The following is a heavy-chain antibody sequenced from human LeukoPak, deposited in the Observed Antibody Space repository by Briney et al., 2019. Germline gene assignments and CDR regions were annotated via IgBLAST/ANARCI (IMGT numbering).Heavy chain of an antibody. CDR1: GITLSELW. CDR3: VGGYGWLPDY. V-gene: IGHV3-7*04. J-gene: IGHJ4*02. Sequence: PGGSLRLSCAVYGITLSELWMNWVRQVPGKGLEWVANIKQDGSEKKYVDSVKGRFTISRDNAKNSVYLQMNSLRVDDTVVYYCVGGYGWLPDYWGQGALVTVSS. D-gene: IGHD6-19*01. CDR2: IKQDGSEK.